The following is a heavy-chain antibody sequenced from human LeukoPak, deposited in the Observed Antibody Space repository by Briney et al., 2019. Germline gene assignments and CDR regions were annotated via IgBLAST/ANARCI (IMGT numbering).Heavy chain of an antibody. Sequence: PGGSLRLSCAASGFTFSSYAMSWVRQAPGKGLEWVSAISGSGGSTYYADSVKGRFTISRDNSKNTLYLQMNSLRAEDTAVYYCAKIRRGGGILDYFDYWGQGTLVTVSS. CDR2: ISGSGGST. D-gene: IGHD3-10*01. J-gene: IGHJ4*02. V-gene: IGHV3-23*01. CDR1: GFTFSSYA. CDR3: AKIRRGGGILDYFDY.